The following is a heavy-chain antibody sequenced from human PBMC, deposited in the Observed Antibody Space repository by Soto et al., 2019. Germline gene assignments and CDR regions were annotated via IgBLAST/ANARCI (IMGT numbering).Heavy chain of an antibody. CDR2: INHSGST. CDR1: CGSFSGYY. J-gene: IGHJ4*02. D-gene: IGHD5-12*01. Sequence: SETLSLTCAVYCGSFSGYYWSWIRQPPGKGLEWIGEINHSGSTNYNPSLKSRATISVDKSKNQFSLKLTFVTAADTAVYYCARDFGYGGYGDYWGQGTLVTVSS. CDR3: ARDFGYGGYGDY. V-gene: IGHV4-34*01.